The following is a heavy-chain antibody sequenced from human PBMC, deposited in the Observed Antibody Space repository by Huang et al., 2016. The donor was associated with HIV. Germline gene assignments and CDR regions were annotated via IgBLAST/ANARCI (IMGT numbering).Heavy chain of an antibody. Sequence: RGLQWIGSIYYNGNTHDSPSLKSRVTISVDKDQFSLKLSSMTAADTAVYYCARHYAYGFYCRAFDIWGQGTMVTVSS. CDR2: IYYNGNT. D-gene: IGHD3-10*01. J-gene: IGHJ3*02. V-gene: IGHV4-39*01. CDR3: ARHYAYGFYCRAFDI.